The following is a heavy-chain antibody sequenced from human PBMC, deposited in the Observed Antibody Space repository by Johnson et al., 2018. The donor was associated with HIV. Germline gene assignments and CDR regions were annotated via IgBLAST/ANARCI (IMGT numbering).Heavy chain of an antibody. V-gene: IGHV3-66*02. CDR3: AREGIVGATGPGPTLQDAFDI. J-gene: IGHJ3*02. Sequence: MLLVESGGGVVQPGGSLRLSCTASGFTVSANYMSWVRQAPGKCLERVSVIYSGGSTYYADSVTGRFTISRDNSKNTLYLQMNSLRAEDTAVYYCAREGIVGATGPGPTLQDAFDIWGQGTMVTVSS. CDR2: IYSGGST. CDR1: GFTVSANY. D-gene: IGHD1-26*01.